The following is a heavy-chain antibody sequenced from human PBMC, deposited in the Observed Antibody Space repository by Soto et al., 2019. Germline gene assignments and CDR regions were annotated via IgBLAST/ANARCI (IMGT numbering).Heavy chain of an antibody. CDR2: ISGSGGST. D-gene: IGHD3-22*01. J-gene: IGHJ3*02. Sequence: PGGSLRLSCAASGFTFSSYAMSWVRQAPGKGLEWVSAISGSGGSTYYADSVKGRFIISRDNSKNTLYLQMNSLRAEDTDVYYFAKVAGPPMILLVISLDAFDIWGQGTMVTVSS. CDR1: GFTFSSYA. V-gene: IGHV3-23*01. CDR3: AKVAGPPMILLVISLDAFDI.